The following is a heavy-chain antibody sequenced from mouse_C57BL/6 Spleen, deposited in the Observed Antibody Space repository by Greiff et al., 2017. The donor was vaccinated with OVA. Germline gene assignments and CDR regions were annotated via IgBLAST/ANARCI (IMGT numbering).Heavy chain of an antibody. D-gene: IGHD2-5*01. CDR1: GFTFSSYA. J-gene: IGHJ2*01. CDR3: TRENYSNSYYFDY. CDR2: ISSGGDYI. Sequence: EVKLVESGEGLVKPGGSLKLSCAASGFTFSSYAMSWVRQTPEKRLEWVAYISSGGDYIYYADTVKGRFTISRDNARNTLYLQMSSLKSEDTAMYYCTRENYSNSYYFDYWGQGTTLTVSS. V-gene: IGHV5-9-1*02.